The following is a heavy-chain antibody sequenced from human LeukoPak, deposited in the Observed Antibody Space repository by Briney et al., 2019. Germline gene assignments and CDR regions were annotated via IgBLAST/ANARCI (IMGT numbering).Heavy chain of an antibody. V-gene: IGHV1-46*01. CDR1: GYTFTNYY. Sequence: ASVKVSCKASGYTFTNYYIHWVRQAPGQGLEWMGIINPGGAPTSYAQKFQGRLIMTRDTSTSTVYMELGSLRSEDTAVYYCAREKSGTYFFDYWGQGTLVTVSS. D-gene: IGHD1-26*01. CDR3: AREKSGTYFFDY. J-gene: IGHJ4*02. CDR2: INPGGAPT.